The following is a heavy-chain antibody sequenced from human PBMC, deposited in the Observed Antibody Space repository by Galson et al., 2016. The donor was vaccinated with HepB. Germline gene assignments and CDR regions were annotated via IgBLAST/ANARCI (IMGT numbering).Heavy chain of an antibody. V-gene: IGHV3-21*01. Sequence: SLRLSCAASGFTFSNYGMNWVRQAPGKGLEWVSSIRSSSSHIYYADPVKGRFTISRDNAKNSLYLQMNSLRAEDTAVYYCAKSPTYSNSAEFDYWGQGALVTVSS. CDR2: IRSSSSHI. CDR1: GFTFSNYG. CDR3: AKSPTYSNSAEFDY. J-gene: IGHJ4*02. D-gene: IGHD2/OR15-2a*01.